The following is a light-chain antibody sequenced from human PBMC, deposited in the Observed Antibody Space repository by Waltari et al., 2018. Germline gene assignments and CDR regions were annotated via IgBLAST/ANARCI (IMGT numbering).Light chain of an antibody. CDR3: QQYKTYWS. CDR1: QSINNW. J-gene: IGKJ2*01. Sequence: DIQMTQFPSTLSASVGDRVTITCRASQSINNWLAWYQHKPGKAPSLLIYKASSLESGVPSRFSGSGFGTQFTLTSSSLQPDDVATYYCQQYKTYWSFGQGTKLEIK. CDR2: KAS. V-gene: IGKV1-5*03.